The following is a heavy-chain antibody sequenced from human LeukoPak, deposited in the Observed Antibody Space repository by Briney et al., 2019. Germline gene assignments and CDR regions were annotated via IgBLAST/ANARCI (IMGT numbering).Heavy chain of an antibody. D-gene: IGHD6-13*01. V-gene: IGHV4-34*01. CDR2: INHSGST. J-gene: IGHJ4*02. Sequence: SETLSLTCAVYGGSFSSYYWSWIRQPPGKGLEWIGEINHSGSTNYNPSLKSRVTISVDTSKNQFPLKLSSVTAADTAVYCCARGVRKQQLVRRYFDYWGQGTLVTVSS. CDR1: GGSFSSYY. CDR3: ARGVRKQQLVRRYFDY.